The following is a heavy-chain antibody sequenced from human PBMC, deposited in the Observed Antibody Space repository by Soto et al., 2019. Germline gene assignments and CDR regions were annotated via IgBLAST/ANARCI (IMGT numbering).Heavy chain of an antibody. V-gene: IGHV4-59*01. J-gene: IGHJ4*02. CDR3: ARLQLVQKVIDY. D-gene: IGHD1-1*01. Sequence: SETLSLTCTVSGDSISTYYWSWIRQPPGKGLQWIGYIFYSGGAAYNPSLKSRVTISLDMSKKQISLKLSSVTTADTATYFCARLQLVQKVIDYWGQGTLVTVSS. CDR1: GDSISTYY. CDR2: IFYSGGA.